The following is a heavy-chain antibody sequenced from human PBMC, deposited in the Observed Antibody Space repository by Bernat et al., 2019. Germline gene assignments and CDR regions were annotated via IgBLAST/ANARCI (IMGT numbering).Heavy chain of an antibody. J-gene: IGHJ4*02. CDR3: ARDSRRDGPLPYFDN. D-gene: IGHD5-24*01. Sequence: VQLVESGGGVVQPGRSLRLSCTASGFTFSSYSMNWVRQAPGKGLEWVSSISSSSSYIYYADSVKGRFTISRDNAKNSLYLQMNSLRAEDTAVYYCARDSRRDGPLPYFDNWGQGTLVTVSS. CDR2: ISSSSSYI. CDR1: GFTFSSYS. V-gene: IGHV3-21*01.